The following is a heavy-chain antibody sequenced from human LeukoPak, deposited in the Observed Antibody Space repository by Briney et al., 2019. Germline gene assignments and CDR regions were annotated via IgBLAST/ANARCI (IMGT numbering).Heavy chain of an antibody. V-gene: IGHV1-2*02. CDR3: AKYEAHYDRSGYYHDY. CDR1: GYTFTGYY. Sequence: ASVKVSCKASGYTFTGYYMHWVRQAPGQGLEWMGWINPNSGGTNYAQKFQGRVTMTRDTSISTAYMELSRLRSDDTAVYYCAKYEAHYDRSGYYHDYWGQGTLVTVSS. J-gene: IGHJ4*01. D-gene: IGHD3-22*01. CDR2: INPNSGGT.